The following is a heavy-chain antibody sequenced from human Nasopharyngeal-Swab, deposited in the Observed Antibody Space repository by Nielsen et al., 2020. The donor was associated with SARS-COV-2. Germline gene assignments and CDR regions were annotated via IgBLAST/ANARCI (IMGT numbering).Heavy chain of an antibody. CDR1: GPKIRDHY. J-gene: IGHJ4*02. CDR2: IRSKANSYAT. Sequence: GGSLRLSCVGAGPKIRDHYVDWVRQASGKGLEWVGRIRSKANSYATAYAASVKGRFTISRDDSKNTAYLQMNSLKTEDTAVYYCTRQISGWYHPFDYWGQGTLVTVSS. V-gene: IGHV3-73*01. D-gene: IGHD6-19*01. CDR3: TRQISGWYHPFDY.